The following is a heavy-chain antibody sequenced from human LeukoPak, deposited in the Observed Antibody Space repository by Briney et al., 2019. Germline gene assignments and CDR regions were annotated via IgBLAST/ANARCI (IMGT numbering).Heavy chain of an antibody. V-gene: IGHV3-30*04. J-gene: IGHJ4*02. CDR2: ISYDGSYK. Sequence: PGGSLRLSCAASGFTFSSYAMHWVRQAPDKGLEWVAVISYDGSYKYYADSVKGRFTNSRDNSQKTVHLQMNSLRAEDTAVYYCARASLEGQYCGGDCYSYFFDNWGQGTLVTVSS. D-gene: IGHD2-21*02. CDR1: GFTFSSYA. CDR3: ARASLEGQYCGGDCYSYFFDN.